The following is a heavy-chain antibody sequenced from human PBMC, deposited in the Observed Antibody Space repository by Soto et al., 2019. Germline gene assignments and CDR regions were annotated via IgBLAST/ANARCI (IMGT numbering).Heavy chain of an antibody. Sequence: ASVKVSCKASGYTFINYGINWVRQAPGQGLEWMGWISADRGHTNYAPKLQGRVTMTTDTSTSTAYMELRSLTSEDTAVSYCARGETAYSSGWHGICGQGTLAPV. J-gene: IGHJ4*02. V-gene: IGHV1-18*04. CDR2: ISADRGHT. D-gene: IGHD6-19*01. CDR3: ARGETAYSSGWHGI. CDR1: GYTFINYG.